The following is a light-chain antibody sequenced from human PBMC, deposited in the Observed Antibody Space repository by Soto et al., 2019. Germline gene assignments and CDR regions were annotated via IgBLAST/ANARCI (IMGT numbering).Light chain of an antibody. CDR3: QQYFGSLYT. J-gene: IGKJ2*01. Sequence: SVLTQSPGTLSLSPGEGATLSCRTSQSISSTYLAWYQQRPGQAPRLLIYAASSRATGIPDRFSGSGSGTDSTLTISRLEPEDFAVYYCQQYFGSLYTFGQGTKLEIK. CDR2: AAS. V-gene: IGKV3-20*01. CDR1: QSISSTY.